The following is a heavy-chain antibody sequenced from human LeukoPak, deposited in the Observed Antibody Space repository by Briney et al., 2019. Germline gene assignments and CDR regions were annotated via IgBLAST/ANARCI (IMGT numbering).Heavy chain of an antibody. J-gene: IGHJ6*02. D-gene: IGHD5-24*01. CDR3: AKRDGYNHGPYYGMDV. CDR1: GFTFSNYG. Sequence: PGGSLRLSCAASGFTFSNYGMNWVRQAPGKGLEWVSSITSRSSYIYYADSMKGRFTISRDNAKNSLYLQMNSLRAEDTAVYYCAKRDGYNHGPYYGMDVWGQGTTVTVSS. V-gene: IGHV3-21*01. CDR2: ITSRSSYI.